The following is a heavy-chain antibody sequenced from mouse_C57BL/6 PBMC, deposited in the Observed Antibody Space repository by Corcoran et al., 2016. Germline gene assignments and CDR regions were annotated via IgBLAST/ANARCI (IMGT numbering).Heavy chain of an antibody. CDR2: INPNNGGT. CDR3: ARIWLPYDAMDY. J-gene: IGHJ4*01. Sequence: EVQLQQSGPELVKPGASVKIPCKASGYTFTDYNMDWVKQSHGKSLEWIGDINPNNGGTIYNQKFKGKATLTVDKSSSTAYMELRSLTSEDTAVYYCARIWLPYDAMDYWGQGTSVTVSS. CDR1: GYTFTDYN. V-gene: IGHV1-18*01. D-gene: IGHD2-2*01.